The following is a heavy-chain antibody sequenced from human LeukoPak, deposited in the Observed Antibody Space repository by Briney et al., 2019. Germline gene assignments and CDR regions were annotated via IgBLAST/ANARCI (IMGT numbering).Heavy chain of an antibody. CDR1: VGSDTSGNYY. J-gene: IGHJ4*02. Sequence: SQTLSLTCTVSVGSDTSGNYYWNWIRQPAGKGLEWIGRIYTNGGASYNPSLKSRVTISIDASKNQFSLKLSSVTAADTAVYYCAREPPGYWGQGILVTVSS. CDR2: IYTNGGA. CDR3: AREPPGY. V-gene: IGHV4-61*02.